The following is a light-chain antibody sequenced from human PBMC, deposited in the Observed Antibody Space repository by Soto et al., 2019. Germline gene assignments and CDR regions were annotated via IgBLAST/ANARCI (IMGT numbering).Light chain of an antibody. CDR3: QQYNTYWT. CDR2: KAS. CDR1: QSINSW. Sequence: DIQMTQSPSTLSASVGDRVTITCRASQSINSWLAWYQQKPGKAPKVLIYKASDLETGGPSRFSGSGSGTEFTLTISSLQPDDFATYYCQQYNTYWTFGQGTKVEIK. V-gene: IGKV1-5*03. J-gene: IGKJ1*01.